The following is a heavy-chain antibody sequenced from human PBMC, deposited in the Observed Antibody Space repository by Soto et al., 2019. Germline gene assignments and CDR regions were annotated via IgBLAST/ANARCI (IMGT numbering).Heavy chain of an antibody. CDR2: IGSGGDT. CDR3: ARGATLSLYYFDY. V-gene: IGHV3-13*01. J-gene: IGHJ4*02. CDR1: GFTFSTYD. Sequence: DVQLVESGGGLVHPGGSLRLSCAASGFTFSTYDIHWVRQAKGKGLEWVSTIGSGGDTDYLGSVRGRFTISRENAKNSLYLQMNSLRAEDTDVYYCARGATLSLYYFDYWGQGTLVTVSS. D-gene: IGHD3-10*01.